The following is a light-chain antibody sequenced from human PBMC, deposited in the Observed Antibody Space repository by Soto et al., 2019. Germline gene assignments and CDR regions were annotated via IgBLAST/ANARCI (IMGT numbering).Light chain of an antibody. CDR1: QSISSY. J-gene: IGKJ4*01. CDR3: QQYDSYSPLT. CDR2: KAS. Sequence: DIQMTQSPSTLPASVGDRVTITCRASQSISSYLNWYQQKPGKAPKLLIYKASGLESGVPSRFSGSGSGTAFTLTISSLQPDDFATYYCQQYDSYSPLTFGGGTKVDIK. V-gene: IGKV1-5*03.